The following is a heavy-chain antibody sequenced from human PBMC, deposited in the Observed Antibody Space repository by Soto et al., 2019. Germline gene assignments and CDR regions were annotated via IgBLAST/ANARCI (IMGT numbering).Heavy chain of an antibody. J-gene: IGHJ5*02. D-gene: IGHD3-10*01. Sequence: GESLKISCKGSGYSFTSYWIGWVRQMPGKGLEWMGIIYPGDSDTRYSPSFQGQVTISADKSISTAYLQWSSLKASDTAMYYCARLRRRFGELFKLFDPWGQGTLVTVSS. CDR2: IYPGDSDT. V-gene: IGHV5-51*01. CDR1: GYSFTSYW. CDR3: ARLRRRFGELFKLFDP.